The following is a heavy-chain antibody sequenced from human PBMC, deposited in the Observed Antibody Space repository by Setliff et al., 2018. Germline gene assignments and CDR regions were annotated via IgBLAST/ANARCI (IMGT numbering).Heavy chain of an antibody. CDR3: ARGGYSYGYGTPKTFDY. D-gene: IGHD5-18*01. CDR1: GFTFSSYW. CDR2: IKQDGGEK. J-gene: IGHJ4*02. V-gene: IGHV3-7*01. Sequence: PGGSLRLSCAASGFTFSSYWMSWVRQAPGKGLEWVANIKQDGGEKYYVDSVKGRFTISRDNPNNSLYLQMNSLRAEDTAVYYCARGGYSYGYGTPKTFDYWGQGTLVTVSS.